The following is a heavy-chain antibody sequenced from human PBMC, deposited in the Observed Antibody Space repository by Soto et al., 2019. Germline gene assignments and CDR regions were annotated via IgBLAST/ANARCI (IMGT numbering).Heavy chain of an antibody. V-gene: IGHV3-33*01. CDR1: GFTFSSYG. J-gene: IGHJ4*02. D-gene: IGHD6-19*01. Sequence: PGGSLRLSCAASGFTFSSYGMHWVRQAPGKGLEWVAVIWYDGSNKYYADSVKGRFTISRDNSKNTLYLQMNSLRAEDTAVYYCARDGSSGWYPPTHYFDYWGQGTLVTVSS. CDR2: IWYDGSNK. CDR3: ARDGSSGWYPPTHYFDY.